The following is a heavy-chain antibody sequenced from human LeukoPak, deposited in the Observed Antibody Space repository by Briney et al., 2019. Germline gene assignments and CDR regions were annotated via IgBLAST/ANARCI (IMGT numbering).Heavy chain of an antibody. CDR1: GGSFTGYH. V-gene: IGHV4-34*01. J-gene: IGHJ4*02. CDR2: INHSGGT. D-gene: IGHD3-10*02. CDR3: ASIFYYSVPF. Sequence: SSETLSLTCAVYGGSFTGYHWSWIRQPPGKGLEWIGEINHSGGTNYNPSLKSRVTISVDTSKNQFSLRLSSVTAADTAFYYCASIFYYSVPFWGQGALVIVSS.